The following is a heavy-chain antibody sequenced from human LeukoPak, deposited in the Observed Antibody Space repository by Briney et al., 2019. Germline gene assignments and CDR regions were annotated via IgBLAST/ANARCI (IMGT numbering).Heavy chain of an antibody. V-gene: IGHV5-51*01. D-gene: IGHD3-9*01. CDR3: VRGASEIGTYNILTGYYYDYFDS. CDR2: IYVGDSDT. J-gene: IGHJ4*02. Sequence: GESLKISCKASGYRFSSYWIGWVRQTAGKGLEWMGSIYVGDSDTKYGPSFQGQVTISVDESITIAYLQWSSLKASDTAVYYCVRGASEIGTYNILTGYYYDYFDSWGQGTLVTVSS. CDR1: GYRFSSYW.